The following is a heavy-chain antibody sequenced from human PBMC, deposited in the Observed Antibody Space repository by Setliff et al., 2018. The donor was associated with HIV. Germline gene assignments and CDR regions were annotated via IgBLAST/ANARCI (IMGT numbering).Heavy chain of an antibody. CDR2: INQDGSEK. J-gene: IGHJ4*02. Sequence: GSLRLSCAASGFTFSSYSMNWVRQAPGKGLEWVANINQDGSEKNYVDSVKGRFTISRDNSKNTLYLEMTSLRAEDTAVYHCAKDMNYNNDYPGVLGSWGRGTLVTVSS. CDR3: AKDMNYNNDYPGVLGS. V-gene: IGHV3-7*01. D-gene: IGHD3-16*01. CDR1: GFTFSSYS.